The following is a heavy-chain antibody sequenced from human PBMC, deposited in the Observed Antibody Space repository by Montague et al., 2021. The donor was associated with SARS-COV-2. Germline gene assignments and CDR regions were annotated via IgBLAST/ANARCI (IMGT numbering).Heavy chain of an antibody. D-gene: IGHD2-2*01. CDR1: GGSISGYY. J-gene: IGHJ5*01. V-gene: IGHV4-4*07. CDR2: IFVGAST. Sequence: SETLSLTCSVSGGSISGYYWSWVRQAAGKRLEWTGRIFVGASTDYNPSLMSRFSLSGDKSKNRFSLKVTSVTAADTAIYYCARGMAPEGRWFDSWGHGMLVTVSS. CDR3: ARGMAPEGRWFDS.